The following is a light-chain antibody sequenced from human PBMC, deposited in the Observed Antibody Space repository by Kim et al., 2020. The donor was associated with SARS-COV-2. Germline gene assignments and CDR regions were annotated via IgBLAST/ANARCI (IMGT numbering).Light chain of an antibody. CDR2: GAS. Sequence: EIVLTQSPGTLSLSPGERATLSCRASQSVTSSHLAWYQQKPGQAPRLLIYGASSRATGIPDRFSGSGSGTDFTLTISRLEPEDFAVFYCQQYGNSPWTFGQGTKVEIK. J-gene: IGKJ1*01. V-gene: IGKV3-20*01. CDR3: QQYGNSPWT. CDR1: QSVTSSH.